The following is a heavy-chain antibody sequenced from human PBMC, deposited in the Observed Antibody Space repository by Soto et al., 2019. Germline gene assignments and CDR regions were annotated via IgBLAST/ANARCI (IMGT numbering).Heavy chain of an antibody. V-gene: IGHV3-48*03. CDR1: GFTFSSYE. J-gene: IGHJ6*02. D-gene: IGHD3-10*01. CDR2: ISSSGSTI. Sequence: GGSLRLSCAASGFTFSSYEMNRVRQAPGKGLEWVSYISSSGSTIYYADSVKGRFTISRDNAKNSLYLQMNSLRAEDTAVYYCARELGYYGSGKVYGMDVWGQGTTVTVSS. CDR3: ARELGYYGSGKVYGMDV.